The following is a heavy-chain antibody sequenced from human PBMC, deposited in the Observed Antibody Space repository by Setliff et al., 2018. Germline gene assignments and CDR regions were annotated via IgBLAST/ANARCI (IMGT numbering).Heavy chain of an antibody. CDR1: GFTFTNYA. CDR3: ARDVFDFRTGQAGP. J-gene: IGHJ5*02. CDR2: INQGGSDQ. Sequence: PGGSLRLSCAASGFTFTNYAMAWVRQAPGKGLEWVANINQGGSDQFYVESVKGRFTISRDNAKNSLYLQMNSLRVEDTAVYYCARDVFDFRTGQAGPWGQGTLVTVSS. V-gene: IGHV3-7*01. D-gene: IGHD3-3*01.